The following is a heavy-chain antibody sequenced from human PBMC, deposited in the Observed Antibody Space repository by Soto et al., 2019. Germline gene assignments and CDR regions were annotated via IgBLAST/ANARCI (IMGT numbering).Heavy chain of an antibody. J-gene: IGHJ4*02. CDR3: AREVVAATYDY. CDR2: ISGNGDNT. CDR1: GFTFSNYA. D-gene: IGHD2-15*01. Sequence: EVHLVESGGGLVQPGGSLRLSCAASGFTFSNYALHWVRQAPGEGLEYVSAISGNGDNTYYANSVNGRFTISRDNSKNTLYLQMGSLRAEDMGVYFCAREVVAATYDYWGQGALVTVSS. V-gene: IGHV3-64*01.